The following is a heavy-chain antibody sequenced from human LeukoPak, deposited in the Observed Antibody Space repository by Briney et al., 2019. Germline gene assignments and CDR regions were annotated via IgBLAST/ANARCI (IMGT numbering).Heavy chain of an antibody. J-gene: IGHJ6*03. CDR1: GGTFTSYT. CDR3: ASAPYMDV. CDR2: IIPILGIA. Sequence: SVEVSCKASGGTFTSYTISWVRQAPGQGLEWMGRIIPILGIANYAQKFQGRVTITADKSTSTAYMELSSLRSEDTAVYYCASAPYMDVWGKGTTVTVSS. V-gene: IGHV1-69*02.